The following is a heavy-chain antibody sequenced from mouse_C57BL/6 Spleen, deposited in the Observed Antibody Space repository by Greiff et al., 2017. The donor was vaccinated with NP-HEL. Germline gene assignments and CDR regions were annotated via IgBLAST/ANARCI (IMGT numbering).Heavy chain of an antibody. D-gene: IGHD1-1*01. CDR2: ISDGGSYT. CDR1: GFTFRSYA. V-gene: IGHV5-4*01. CDR3: ARDGTTVVDVLWYFDV. J-gene: IGHJ1*03. Sequence: EVKLVESGGGLVKPGGSLKLSCAASGFTFRSYAMSWVRQTPEKRLEWVATISDGGSYTYYPDNVKGRFTISRDNAKNNLYLQMSHLKSEDTAMYYCARDGTTVVDVLWYFDVWGTGTTVTVSS.